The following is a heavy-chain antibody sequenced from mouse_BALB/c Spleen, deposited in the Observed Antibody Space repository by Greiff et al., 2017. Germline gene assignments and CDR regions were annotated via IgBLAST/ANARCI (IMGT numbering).Heavy chain of an antibody. D-gene: IGHD1-1*01. CDR2: IDPENGNT. Sequence: EVQLQQSGAELVRPGALVKLSCKASGFNIKDYYMHWVKQRPEQGLEWIGWIDPENGNTIYDPKFQGKARITADTSSNTAYLQLSSLTSEDTAVYYCARDTTVVDAMEYGGQGNSVTVSS. CDR3: ARDTTVVDAMEY. J-gene: IGHJ4*01. V-gene: IGHV14-1*02. CDR1: GFNIKDYY.